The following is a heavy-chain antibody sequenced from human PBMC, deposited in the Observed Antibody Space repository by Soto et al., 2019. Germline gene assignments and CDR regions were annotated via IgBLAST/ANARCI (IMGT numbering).Heavy chain of an antibody. D-gene: IGHD6-6*01. CDR2: ISAYNGNT. Sequence: ASVKVSCKASGYTFTSYGISWVRQAPGQGLEWMGWISAYNGNTNYAQKLQGRVTMTTDTSTSTAYMELRSLRPDDTAVYYCARFQLVQYAFDIWGQGTMVTVSS. V-gene: IGHV1-18*01. J-gene: IGHJ3*02. CDR1: GYTFTSYG. CDR3: ARFQLVQYAFDI.